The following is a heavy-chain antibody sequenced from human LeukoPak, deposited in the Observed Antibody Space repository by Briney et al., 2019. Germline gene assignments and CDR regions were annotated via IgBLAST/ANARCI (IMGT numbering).Heavy chain of an antibody. Sequence: PSETLSLTCTVSGGSISSSSYYWGWIRQPPGKGLEWIGSIYYSGSTYYNPSLKSRVTISVDTSKNQFSLKLSSVTAADTAVYYCARSAAQKTDAFDIWGQGTMVTVSS. CDR3: ARSAAQKTDAFDI. J-gene: IGHJ3*02. V-gene: IGHV4-39*01. CDR1: GGSISSSSYY. D-gene: IGHD6-13*01. CDR2: IYYSGST.